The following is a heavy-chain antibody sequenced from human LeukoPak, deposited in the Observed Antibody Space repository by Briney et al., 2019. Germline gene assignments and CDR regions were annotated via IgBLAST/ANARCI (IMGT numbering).Heavy chain of an antibody. J-gene: IGHJ4*02. CDR3: AKLSGIVVVTATFDS. D-gene: IGHD2-21*02. CDR2: ISGSGGST. V-gene: IGHV3-23*01. CDR1: GFTFSSYA. Sequence: GGSLRLSCAASGFTFSSYAMSWVRQAPGKGLEWVSAISGSGGSTYYADSVKGRFTISRDNSKNTLYLQMNSLRAEDTAVYYCAKLSGIVVVTATFDSWGQGTLVTVSS.